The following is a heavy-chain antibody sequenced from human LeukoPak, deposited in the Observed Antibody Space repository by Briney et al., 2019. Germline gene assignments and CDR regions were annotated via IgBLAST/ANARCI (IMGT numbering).Heavy chain of an antibody. D-gene: IGHD3-22*01. CDR1: GFTFSSYA. CDR3: ARDKGIYYDSSAYGVPNY. Sequence: GRSLRFSCAASGFTFSSYAMHWVRQAPGKRLEWVAVISYDGSNKYYADSVKGRFTISRDNSKNTLYLQMNSLRAEDTAVYYCARDKGIYYDSSAYGVPNYWGQGTLVTVSS. J-gene: IGHJ4*02. V-gene: IGHV3-30*01. CDR2: ISYDGSNK.